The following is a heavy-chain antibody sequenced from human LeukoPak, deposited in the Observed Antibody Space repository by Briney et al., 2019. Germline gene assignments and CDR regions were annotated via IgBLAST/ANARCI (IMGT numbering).Heavy chain of an antibody. CDR2: IRHDGSIK. CDR1: GFIFSTYG. Sequence: TGGSLRLSCAASGFIFSTYGMYWVPQAPGKGLEWVAFIRHDGSIKNYADSVKGRSTISRDNSKNTLYLQMNSLRAEDTAVYYCAKDSLADIDYWGQGTLVTVSS. J-gene: IGHJ4*02. V-gene: IGHV3-30*02. CDR3: AKDSLADIDY. D-gene: IGHD3-16*01.